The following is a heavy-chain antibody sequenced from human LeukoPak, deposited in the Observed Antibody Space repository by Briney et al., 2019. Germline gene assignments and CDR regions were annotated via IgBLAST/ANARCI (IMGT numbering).Heavy chain of an antibody. CDR1: GGSISSAGYY. D-gene: IGHD3-22*01. V-gene: IGHV4-61*02. Sequence: SQTLSLTCTVSGGSISSAGYYWSRIRQPAGKGLEWIGRIYTSGSTNYNPSLKSRVTISVYTSKNQFSLKLSSVTAADTAVYYCARLKYYYDSSGYRAEYFQHWGQGTLVTVSS. CDR3: ARLKYYYDSSGYRAEYFQH. J-gene: IGHJ1*01. CDR2: IYTSGST.